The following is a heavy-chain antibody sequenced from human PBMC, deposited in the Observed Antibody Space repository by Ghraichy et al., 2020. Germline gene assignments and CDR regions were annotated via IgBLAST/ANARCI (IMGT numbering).Heavy chain of an antibody. CDR1: GGSMSSYY. CDR2: IYYGGSS. CDR3: ARARWFDP. J-gene: IGHJ5*02. V-gene: IGHV4-59*01. Sequence: SETLSLTCTVSGGSMSSYYWSWIRQPPGKGLEWIGCIYYGGSSSYNPSLKSRVTISVDTSKNQLSLKMSSVTAADTAVYYCARARWFDPWGQGTLVTVSS.